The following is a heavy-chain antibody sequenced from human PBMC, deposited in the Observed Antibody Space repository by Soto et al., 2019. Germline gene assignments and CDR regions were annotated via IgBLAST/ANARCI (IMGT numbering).Heavy chain of an antibody. D-gene: IGHD2-8*01. J-gene: IGHJ6*02. CDR2: ISSSSSTI. Sequence: GGSLRLSCAASGFTFSSYSMNWVRQAPGKGLEWVSYISSSSSTIYYADSVKGRFTISRDNAKNSLYLQMNSLRDEDTAVYYCARPIVLMVYAIPIVVVVADYYYYYGMDVWGQGTTVTVSS. CDR1: GFTFSSYS. V-gene: IGHV3-48*02. CDR3: ARPIVLMVYAIPIVVVVADYYYYYGMDV.